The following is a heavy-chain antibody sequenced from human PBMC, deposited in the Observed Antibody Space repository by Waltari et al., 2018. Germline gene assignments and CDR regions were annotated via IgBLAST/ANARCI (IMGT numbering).Heavy chain of an antibody. CDR3: AKGGHFSAFDI. CDR2: ISGNGGET. CDR1: GLTFGKYA. J-gene: IGHJ3*02. V-gene: IGHV3-23*01. Sequence: EVQLLVSGGGSVQPGGSLRPFCAASGLTFGKYAMTWRRQASGKGLEWVSTISGNGGETFYADSVRGRFTISRDNSRNMVFLQMNSLRDDDTAVYFCAKGGHFSAFDIWGQGTMVTVSS.